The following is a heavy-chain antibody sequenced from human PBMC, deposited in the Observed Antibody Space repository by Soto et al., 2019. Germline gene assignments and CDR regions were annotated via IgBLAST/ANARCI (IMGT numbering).Heavy chain of an antibody. CDR2: IIPIFGTA. V-gene: IGHV1-69*14. J-gene: IGHJ4*02. Sequence: QVQLVQSGAEVKKPGSSVKVSCKASGGTCSSYAISWVRQAPGQGLEWMGGIIPIFGTANYAQKFQGRVTINADKFTSRAYMELISLRSEDTAVYYCARDPLDSYGYFDYWGQGTLVTVSS. D-gene: IGHD5-18*01. CDR1: GGTCSSYA. CDR3: ARDPLDSYGYFDY.